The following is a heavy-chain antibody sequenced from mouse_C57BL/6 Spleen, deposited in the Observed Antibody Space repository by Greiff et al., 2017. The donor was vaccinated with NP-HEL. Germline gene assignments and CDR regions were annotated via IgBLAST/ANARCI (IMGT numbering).Heavy chain of an antibody. CDR2: INPNYGTT. D-gene: IGHD1-3*01. V-gene: IGHV1-39*01. Sequence: EVKLMESGPELVKPGASVKISCKASGYSFTDYNMNWVKQSNGKSLEWIGVINPNYGTTSYNQKFKGKATLTVDQSSSTAYMQLNSLTSEDSAVYYCASGLKGYYAMDYWGQGTSVTVSS. CDR1: GYSFTDYN. J-gene: IGHJ4*01. CDR3: ASGLKGYYAMDY.